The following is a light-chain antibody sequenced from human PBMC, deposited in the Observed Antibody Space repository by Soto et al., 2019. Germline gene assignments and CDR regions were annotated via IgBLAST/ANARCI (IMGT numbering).Light chain of an antibody. V-gene: IGLV2-23*01. CDR3: CSYAGSSIVV. J-gene: IGLJ2*01. CDR1: SSDVGSYNL. CDR2: EGS. Sequence: QSVLTQPASVSGSPGQSITISCTGTSSDVGSYNLVSWYQQHPGKAPKLMIYEGSKRPSGVSNRFSGSKSGNTASLTISGLQAEDEADYYCCSYAGSSIVVFGGGTQLT.